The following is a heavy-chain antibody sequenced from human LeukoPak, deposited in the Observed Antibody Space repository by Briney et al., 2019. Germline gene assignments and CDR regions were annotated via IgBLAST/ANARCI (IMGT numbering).Heavy chain of an antibody. CDR2: ISSSSSYI. CDR3: ASCDFWSTYLFDY. Sequence: SGGSLRLSCAASGFTFSTYSMNWVRQAPGKGLEWVSSISSSSSYIYYADSVKGRFTISRDNAKNSLYLQMNSLRAEDTAVYYCASCDFWSTYLFDYWGQGTLVTVSS. CDR1: GFTFSTYS. D-gene: IGHD3-3*01. V-gene: IGHV3-21*01. J-gene: IGHJ4*02.